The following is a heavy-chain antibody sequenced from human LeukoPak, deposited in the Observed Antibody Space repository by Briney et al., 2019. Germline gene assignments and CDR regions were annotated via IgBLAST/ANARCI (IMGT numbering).Heavy chain of an antibody. CDR3: ARDGYSSGWYDY. V-gene: IGHV4-34*01. Sequence: PSETLSLTCAVYGGSFSGYYWSWIRQPPGKGLEWIGEINHSGSTNYNPSLKSRVTISVDTSKNQFSLKLSSVTAADTAVYYCARDGYSSGWYDYWGQGTPVTVSS. J-gene: IGHJ4*02. CDR1: GGSFSGYY. CDR2: INHSGST. D-gene: IGHD6-19*01.